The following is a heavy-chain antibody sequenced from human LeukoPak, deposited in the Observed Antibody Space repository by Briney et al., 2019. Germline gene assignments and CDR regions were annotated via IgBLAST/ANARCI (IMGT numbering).Heavy chain of an antibody. V-gene: IGHV4-59*08. CDR1: GGSISSYY. J-gene: IGHJ6*02. D-gene: IGHD6-13*01. CDR2: IYYSGST. Sequence: SETLSLTCTVSGGSISSYYWSWIRQPPGKGLEWIGYIYYSGSTNYNPSLKSRVTISVDTSKNQFSLKLSSVTAADTAVYYCARFPGGIGMDVWGQGTTVTVSS. CDR3: ARFPGGIGMDV.